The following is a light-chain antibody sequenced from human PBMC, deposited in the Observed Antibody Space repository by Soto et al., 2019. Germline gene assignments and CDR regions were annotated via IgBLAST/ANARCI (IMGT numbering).Light chain of an antibody. CDR3: QQLHDYPIT. CDR2: GAS. Sequence: EIVMTQSPATLSVSPGERATLSCRASQSVSSNLAWYQQKPGQAPRLLIYGASSLQSGVPSRFSGSGSGTDFTLTISSLQPEDFATYYCQQLHDYPITFGQGTRLEI. J-gene: IGKJ5*01. V-gene: IGKV3-15*01. CDR1: QSVSSN.